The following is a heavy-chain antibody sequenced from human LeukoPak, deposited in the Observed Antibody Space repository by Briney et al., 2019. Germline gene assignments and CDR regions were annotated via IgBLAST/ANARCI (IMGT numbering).Heavy chain of an antibody. Sequence: ASVKVSCKPSGYTFTDNYLHWVRQAPGQGLEWVGWMNPNSGGTGYAQKFQGRVTMIRDTSISTAYMELSSLTSDDTAVYYYTRGSGTSWFDYWGQGSLVTVSS. V-gene: IGHV1-2*02. CDR3: TRGSGTSWFDY. D-gene: IGHD2-2*01. CDR2: MNPNSGGT. J-gene: IGHJ4*02. CDR1: GYTFTDNY.